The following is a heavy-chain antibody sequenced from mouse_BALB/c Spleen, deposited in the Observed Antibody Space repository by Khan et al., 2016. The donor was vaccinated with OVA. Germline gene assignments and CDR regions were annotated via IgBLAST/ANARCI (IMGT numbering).Heavy chain of an antibody. Sequence: VQLQQSGAELVRPGTSVKMSCKAAGYTFTNYWIGWVKQRPGNGLEWIGDIFPGGGYTNYNEKFKGKATLTADTSSSNAYMQISSLTSEDSAIYYFARRGAARATWDYFDYWGQGTTLTVSS. CDR3: ARRGAARATWDYFDY. D-gene: IGHD3-1*01. J-gene: IGHJ2*01. CDR1: GYTFTNYW. V-gene: IGHV1-63*02. CDR2: IFPGGGYT.